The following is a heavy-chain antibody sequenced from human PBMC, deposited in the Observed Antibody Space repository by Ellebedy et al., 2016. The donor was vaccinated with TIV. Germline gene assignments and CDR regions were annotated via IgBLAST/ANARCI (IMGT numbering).Heavy chain of an antibody. V-gene: IGHV3-7*01. CDR2: IKEDGSAK. CDR1: GFTYSNYW. J-gene: IGHJ4*02. CDR3: ARDVIYYFISGSYYKRLDY. D-gene: IGHD3-10*01. Sequence: GESLKISCAASGFTYSNYWMSWVRQAPGKGLEWVANIKEDGSAKNYAGSVQGRFTISRDNAKNSVYLQMNSLRAEDTAVYYCARDVIYYFISGSYYKRLDYWGQGTLVTVSS.